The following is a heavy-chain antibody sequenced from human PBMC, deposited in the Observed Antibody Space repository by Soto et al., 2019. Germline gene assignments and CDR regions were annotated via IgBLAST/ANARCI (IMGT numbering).Heavy chain of an antibody. CDR3: AKTFAGTYYY. CDR1: GYTFTGYY. D-gene: IGHD3-10*01. J-gene: IGHJ4*02. V-gene: IGHV1-2*06. CDR2: ISLHCDKA. Sequence: GASVKVSCKASGYTFTGYYMHWVRQAPGQGLEWMGRISLHCDKANYAQRFQGRLTITTDKSIITAYMELTGLKSDDTAVYYCAKTFAGTYYYWGQGTQVTVSS.